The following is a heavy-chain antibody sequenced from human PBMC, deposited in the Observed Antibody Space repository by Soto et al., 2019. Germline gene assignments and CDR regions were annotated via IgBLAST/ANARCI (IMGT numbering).Heavy chain of an antibody. CDR2: IYYSGRT. V-gene: IGHV4-31*02. D-gene: IGHD6-19*01. CDR3: ARGGGSPYHNHEFDF. J-gene: IGHJ4*02. Sequence: PSETLSLTCTVSGGSINSGGYYWSWIRQHPGKGLEWIGSIYYSGRTNYNPSLKSRVIISVDSSKNHFSLRLSSVTAADTAVYYCARGGGSPYHNHEFDFWGQGTLVTVSS. CDR1: GGSINSGGYY.